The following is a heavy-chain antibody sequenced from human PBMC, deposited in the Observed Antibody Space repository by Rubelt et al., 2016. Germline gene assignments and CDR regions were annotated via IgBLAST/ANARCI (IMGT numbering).Heavy chain of an antibody. D-gene: IGHD4-17*01. J-gene: IGHJ4*02. CDR3: ARDLMDYGAPEY. CDR2: ISHDSSNK. V-gene: IGHV3-30*07. Sequence: PGKGLEWVAVISHDSSNKYYAASVKGRFTISRDNAENTLYLQMNSLRAEDTAVYYCARDLMDYGAPEYWGQGALVTVSS.